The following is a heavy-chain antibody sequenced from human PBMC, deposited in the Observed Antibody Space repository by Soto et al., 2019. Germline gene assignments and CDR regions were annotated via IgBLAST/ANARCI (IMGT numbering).Heavy chain of an antibody. Sequence: GGSLRLSCVASGFTFGSCGMNWVRQAPGKGLEWVAGVSPHGANTYYADSVRGRFIISRDDSRNTVSLDMNSLRGDDTAVYYCATEGAKTTWNFDYWGQGTVVTVSS. CDR2: VSPHGANT. CDR3: ATEGAKTTWNFDY. V-gene: IGHV3-23*01. J-gene: IGHJ4*02. CDR1: GFTFGSCG. D-gene: IGHD1-1*01.